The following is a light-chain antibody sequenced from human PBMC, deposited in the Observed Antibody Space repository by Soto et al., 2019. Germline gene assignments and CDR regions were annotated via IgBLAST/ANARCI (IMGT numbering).Light chain of an antibody. CDR2: DAF. V-gene: IGKV3-15*01. CDR3: QQYDEWPLT. Sequence: EKVMTQSPATLSVSPGERATLSCRASQTVKTRLARYQQKPGQAPRLLIYDAFTRATGIPARFSGSASGTEFTLNISSLQYEDFAVYYCQQYDEWPLTFGGGTNVDIK. J-gene: IGKJ4*01. CDR1: QTVKTR.